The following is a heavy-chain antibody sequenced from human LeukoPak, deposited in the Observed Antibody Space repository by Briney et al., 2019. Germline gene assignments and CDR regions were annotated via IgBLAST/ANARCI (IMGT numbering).Heavy chain of an antibody. D-gene: IGHD6-13*01. Sequence: ASVKVSCKVSGYTLTELSMHWVRQAPGKGLKWTGGFDPEDGETIYAQKFQGRVTMTEDTSTDTAYMELSSLRSEDTAVYYCATIIYSSSWYGVDYFDYWGQGTLVTVSS. CDR1: GYTLTELS. J-gene: IGHJ4*02. V-gene: IGHV1-24*01. CDR2: FDPEDGET. CDR3: ATIIYSSSWYGVDYFDY.